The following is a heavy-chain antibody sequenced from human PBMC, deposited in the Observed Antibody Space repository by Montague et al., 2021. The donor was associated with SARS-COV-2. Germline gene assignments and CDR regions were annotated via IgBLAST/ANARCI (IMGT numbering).Heavy chain of an antibody. V-gene: IGHV4-4*07. CDR3: ARDGWFGDETSASEYYGMDV. D-gene: IGHD3-10*01. J-gene: IGHJ6*02. CDR1: GGSISSYY. CDR2: IYTSGST. Sequence: SETLSLTCTVSGGSISSYYWSWIRQPAGKGLEWIGRIYTSGSTNYNPSLKSRVTMSVDTSKNQFSLKLSSVTAADTAVYYCARDGWFGDETSASEYYGMDVWGQGTTVTVSS.